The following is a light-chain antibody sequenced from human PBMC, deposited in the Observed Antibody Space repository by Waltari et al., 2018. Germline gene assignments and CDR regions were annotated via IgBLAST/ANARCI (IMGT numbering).Light chain of an antibody. J-gene: IGKJ1*01. CDR3: EQYYADPRT. Sequence: DFVMTQSPNSLSVSLGERATINCTSSQSVFYNSNKKDYLAGYQQRSGQPPKLLIYWGSVRASGVPDRFSGSGSGTDFTLTISDLQAEDLAVYYCEQYYADPRTFGQGTKVEVK. V-gene: IGKV4-1*01. CDR1: QSVFYNSNKKDY. CDR2: WGS.